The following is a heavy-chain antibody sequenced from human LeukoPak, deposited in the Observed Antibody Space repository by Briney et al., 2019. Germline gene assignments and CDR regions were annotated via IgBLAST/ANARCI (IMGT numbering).Heavy chain of an antibody. J-gene: IGHJ4*02. CDR1: GFTFTTYY. CDR2: INQDGRTK. D-gene: IGHD7-27*01. CDR3: ARENWANDY. Sequence: GKSLRLSCAAAGFTFTTYYMSWIRQAPGKGLEWVANINQDGRTKYYVDSVKGRFTISRDNAINSVFLQMNSLRAEDTVVYYCARENWANDYWGQGTLVTVSS. V-gene: IGHV3-7*01.